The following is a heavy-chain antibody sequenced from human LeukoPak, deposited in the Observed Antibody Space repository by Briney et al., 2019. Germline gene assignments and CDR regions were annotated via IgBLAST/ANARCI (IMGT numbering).Heavy chain of an antibody. Sequence: SETLSLTCVVSGYSISSGYHWGRIRPRPGKGLEWIGRVYRSGTTYYDPSFKSRVTISGDTSKNHISLKVRSVTAADTAMYYCARESWVFDYWGQGILVTVSS. J-gene: IGHJ4*02. CDR3: ARESWVFDY. D-gene: IGHD6-13*01. CDR1: GYSISSGYH. V-gene: IGHV4-38-2*02. CDR2: VYRSGTT.